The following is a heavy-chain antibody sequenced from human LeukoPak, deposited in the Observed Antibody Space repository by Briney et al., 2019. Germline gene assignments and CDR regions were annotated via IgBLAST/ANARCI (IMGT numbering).Heavy chain of an antibody. V-gene: IGHV4-38-2*02. J-gene: IGHJ4*02. CDR3: ARDRVSGYVSY. CDR2: IYHSGST. CDR1: GYSISSGYY. Sequence: SETLSLTCTVSGYSISSGYYCGWIRQPPGKGLEWIGSIYHSGSTYYNPSLKSRVTISVDTSKNQFSLKLSSVTAADTAVYYCARDRVSGYVSYWGQGTLVTVSS. D-gene: IGHD5-12*01.